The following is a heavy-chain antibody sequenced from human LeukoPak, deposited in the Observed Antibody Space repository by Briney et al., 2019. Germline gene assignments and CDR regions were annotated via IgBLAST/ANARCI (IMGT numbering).Heavy chain of an antibody. CDR2: INPSGGGT. CDR3: ASVYLYGMDV. J-gene: IGHJ6*02. CDR1: GYTLTELS. Sequence: ASVTVSCTVSGYTLTELSMHWVRQAPGQGLEWMAIINPSGGGTKYAQKFQGRVTMTRDTPTNTVYMELSSLRTEDTAVYYCASVYLYGMDVWGQGTTVTVSS. D-gene: IGHD2-8*01. V-gene: IGHV1-46*01.